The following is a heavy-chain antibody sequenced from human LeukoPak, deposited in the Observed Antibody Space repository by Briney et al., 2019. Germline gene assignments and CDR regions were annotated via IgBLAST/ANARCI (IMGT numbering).Heavy chain of an antibody. J-gene: IGHJ6*02. CDR1: GFTFSNYA. D-gene: IGHD3-3*02. CDR2: ISGGGSTI. Sequence: GGSLRLSCAASGFTFSNYAMSWVRQAPGKGLEWVSAISGGGSTIYYADSVKGRFTISRDNSKSTLYLQLNSLRAEDTAVYYCAKDPSLASLGDVWGQGTTVTVSS. CDR3: AKDPSLASLGDV. V-gene: IGHV3-23*01.